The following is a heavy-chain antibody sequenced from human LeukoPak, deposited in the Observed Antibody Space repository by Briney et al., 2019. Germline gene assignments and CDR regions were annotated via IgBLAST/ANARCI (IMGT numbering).Heavy chain of an antibody. J-gene: IGHJ3*02. V-gene: IGHV3-30-3*01. CDR1: GFTFSSYA. CDR3: ARGGLGAFDI. CDR2: ISYDGSNK. Sequence: GRSLRLSCAASGFTFSSYAVHWVRQAPGKGLEWVAVISYDGSNKYYADSVKGRFTISRDNSKNTLYLQMNSLRAEDTAVYYCARGGLGAFDIWGQGTMVTVSS.